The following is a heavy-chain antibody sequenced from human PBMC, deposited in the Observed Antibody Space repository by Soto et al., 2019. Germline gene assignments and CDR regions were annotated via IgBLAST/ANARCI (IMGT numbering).Heavy chain of an antibody. D-gene: IGHD3-22*01. J-gene: IGHJ4*02. Sequence: ASVKVSCKASGGTFSSYAISWVRQAPGQGLEWMGGITPSSGGTSYAQKFQGRVTMTRDTSISTAYMELSRLRSDDTAVYYCARDSSVAFDYWGQGTLVTVSS. CDR1: GGTFSSYA. CDR3: ARDSSVAFDY. V-gene: IGHV1-2*02. CDR2: ITPSSGGT.